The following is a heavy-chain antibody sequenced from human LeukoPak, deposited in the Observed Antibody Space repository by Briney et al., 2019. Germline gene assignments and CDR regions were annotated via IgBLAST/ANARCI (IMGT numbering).Heavy chain of an antibody. J-gene: IGHJ4*02. CDR1: GFTLSNYD. D-gene: IGHD2-15*01. CDR2: ISGRGGRT. V-gene: IGHV3-23*01. CDR3: ATRILTYYFDY. Sequence: PGGSLRLSCAASGFTLSNYDMSWVRQAPGKGLAWVSAISGRGGRTYYADSVKGRFTISRDSPKNTLYLQMNSLRAEDTAIYYCATRILTYYFDYWGQGTLVTVSS.